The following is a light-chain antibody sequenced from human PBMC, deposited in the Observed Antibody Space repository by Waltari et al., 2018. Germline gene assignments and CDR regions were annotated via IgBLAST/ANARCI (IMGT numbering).Light chain of an antibody. CDR1: QGISHY. CDR3: QKYNSAPRT. Sequence: IQMTQSPTSLSASVGDRVPITCRASQGISHYLAWYQQKPGKVPKLLIDDASTLQSGVPSRFSGSGSGTDFTLTISSLQPEDVATYYCQKYNSAPRTFGGGTKVEIK. CDR2: DAS. J-gene: IGKJ4*01. V-gene: IGKV1-27*01.